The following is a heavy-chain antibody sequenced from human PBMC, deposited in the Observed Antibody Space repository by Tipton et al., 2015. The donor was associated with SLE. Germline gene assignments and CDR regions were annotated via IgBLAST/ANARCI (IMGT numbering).Heavy chain of an antibody. J-gene: IGHJ4*02. V-gene: IGHV4-39*01. CDR2: IYYSGST. Sequence: TLSLTCTVSGGSISSSSYYWGWIRQPPGKGLEWIGSIYYSGSTYYNPSLKSRVTISVDTSKNHFSLKLSSVTAADTAVYYCARSDDYYDSSAPFDYWGQGTLVTVSS. D-gene: IGHD3-22*01. CDR1: GGSISSSSYY. CDR3: ARSDDYYDSSAPFDY.